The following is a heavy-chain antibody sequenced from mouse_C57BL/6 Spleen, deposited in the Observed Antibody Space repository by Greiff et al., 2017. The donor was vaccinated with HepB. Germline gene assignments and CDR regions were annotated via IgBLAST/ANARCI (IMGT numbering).Heavy chain of an antibody. D-gene: IGHD1-1*01. J-gene: IGHJ3*01. CDR2: IHPNSGST. CDR3: ARKDYGSSLAY. V-gene: IGHV1-64*01. CDR1: GYTFTSYW. Sequence: QVQLQQPGAELVKPGASVKLSCKASGYTFTSYWMHWVKQRPGQGLEWIGMIHPNSGSTNYNEKFKSKATLTVDKSSSTAYMQLSSLTSEDSAVYYCARKDYGSSLAYWGQGTLVTVSA.